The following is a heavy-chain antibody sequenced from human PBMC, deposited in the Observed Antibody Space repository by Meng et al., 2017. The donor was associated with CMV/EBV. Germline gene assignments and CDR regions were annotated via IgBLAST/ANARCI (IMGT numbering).Heavy chain of an antibody. Sequence: SVKVSCKASGGTFSSYAISWVRQAPGQGLEWMGGIIPILGIANYAQKLQGRVTITADKSTSTAYMELSSLRSEDTAVYYCARPVHYYYGMDVWGQGTTVTVSS. CDR1: GGTFSSYA. D-gene: IGHD6-6*01. CDR2: IIPILGIA. J-gene: IGHJ6*02. V-gene: IGHV1-69*10. CDR3: ARPVHYYYGMDV.